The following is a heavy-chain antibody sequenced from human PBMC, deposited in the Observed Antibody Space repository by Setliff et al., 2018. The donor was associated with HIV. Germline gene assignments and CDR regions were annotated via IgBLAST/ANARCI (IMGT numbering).Heavy chain of an antibody. CDR3: ARGRSRYYYDGSGYYVDY. V-gene: IGHV4-59*01. D-gene: IGHD3-22*01. J-gene: IGHJ4*02. Sequence: SETLSLTCTVSGGSISGYYWSWIRQPPGKGLERIGYIYYIGNTNYNPSLKGRVTLSVDTSKNQLSLKLSSVTAADTAVYYCARGRSRYYYDGSGYYVDYWGQGTLVTVSS. CDR2: IYYIGNT. CDR1: GGSISGYY.